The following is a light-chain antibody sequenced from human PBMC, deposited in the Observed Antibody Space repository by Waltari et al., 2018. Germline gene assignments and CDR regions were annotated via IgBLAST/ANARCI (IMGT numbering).Light chain of an antibody. V-gene: IGLV6-57*04. CDR3: QSYTSSAV. Sequence: NFLLTQPHSVSESPGTTVIISCTRSGGSIVNNYVQWYQHRPGSAPSIVLYEDDQRPAGVPGRFAGSIDSSSNAASLTISGLKTEDEADYYCQSYTSSAVFGGGTKLTV. CDR1: GGSIVNNY. J-gene: IGLJ3*02. CDR2: EDD.